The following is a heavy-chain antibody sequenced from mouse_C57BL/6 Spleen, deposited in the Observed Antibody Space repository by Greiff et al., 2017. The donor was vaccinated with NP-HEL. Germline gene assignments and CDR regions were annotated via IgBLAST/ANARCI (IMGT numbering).Heavy chain of an antibody. CDR2: IYPRDGST. CDR1: GYTFTSYD. V-gene: IGHV1-85*01. J-gene: IGHJ4*01. CDR3: AREGYDGYYNYYAMDY. Sequence: VKLVESGPELVKPGASVKLSCKASGYTFTSYDINWVKQRPGQGLEWIGWIYPRDGSTKYNEKFKGKATLTVDTSSSTAYMELHSLTSEDSAVYFCAREGYDGYYNYYAMDYWGQGTSVTVSS. D-gene: IGHD2-3*01.